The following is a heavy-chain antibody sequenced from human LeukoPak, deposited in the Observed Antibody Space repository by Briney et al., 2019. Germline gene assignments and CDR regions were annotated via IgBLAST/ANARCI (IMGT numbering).Heavy chain of an antibody. Sequence: PGGSLRLSCAASGFTFSSYSMNWVRQAPGKGLEWVSSISSGSSYTYYGDSVKGRFTISRDNTKKSLYLQMNSLRAEDTAVYYCARDDQGSSWYLGHSDAFDIWGQGTMVTVPS. V-gene: IGHV3-21*01. CDR1: GFTFSSYS. D-gene: IGHD6-13*01. CDR2: ISSGSSYT. CDR3: ARDDQGSSWYLGHSDAFDI. J-gene: IGHJ3*02.